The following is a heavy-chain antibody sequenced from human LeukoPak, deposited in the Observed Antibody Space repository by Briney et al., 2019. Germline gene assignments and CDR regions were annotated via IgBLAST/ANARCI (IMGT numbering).Heavy chain of an antibody. CDR1: GFTFSSYG. D-gene: IGHD3-9*01. CDR3: ARGGRYFDQTAPDY. J-gene: IGHJ4*02. CDR2: IWYDGSNK. Sequence: GGSLRLSCAASGFTFSSYGMHWVRQAPGKGLEWVAVIWYDGSNKYYADSVKGRFTISRDNSKNTLYLQMNSLRAEDTAVYYCARGGRYFDQTAPDYWGQGALVTVSS. V-gene: IGHV3-33*01.